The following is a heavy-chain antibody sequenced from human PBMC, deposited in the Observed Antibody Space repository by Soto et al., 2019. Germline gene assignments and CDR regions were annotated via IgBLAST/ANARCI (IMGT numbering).Heavy chain of an antibody. D-gene: IGHD3-3*01. CDR2: IYYSGST. CDR3: ARAIRFLEWFPPTIDY. CDR1: GGSISSYY. V-gene: IGHV4-59*01. Sequence: SETLSLTCTFSGGSISSYYWSLIRQPPGKGLEWIGYIYYSGSTNYNPSLKSRVTISVDTSKNQFSLKLSSVAAADTAVYYCARAIRFLEWFPPTIDYWGQGTLVTVSS. J-gene: IGHJ4*02.